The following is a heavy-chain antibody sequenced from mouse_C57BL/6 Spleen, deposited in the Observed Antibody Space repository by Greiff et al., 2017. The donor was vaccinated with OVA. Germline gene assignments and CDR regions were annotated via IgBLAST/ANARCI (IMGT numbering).Heavy chain of an antibody. CDR3: ARNYGSSYGAFDY. J-gene: IGHJ2*01. Sequence: QVQLQQPGAELVKPGASVKLSCKASGYTFTSYWMQWVKQRPGQGLEWIGEIDPSDSYTTYNQKFKGKATLTVDTSSSTAYMQLSSLTSEDSAVYYCARNYGSSYGAFDYWGQGTTLTVSS. CDR1: GYTFTSYW. V-gene: IGHV1-50*01. CDR2: IDPSDSYT. D-gene: IGHD1-1*01.